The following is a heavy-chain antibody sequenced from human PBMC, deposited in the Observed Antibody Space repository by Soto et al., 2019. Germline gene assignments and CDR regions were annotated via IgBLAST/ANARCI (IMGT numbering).Heavy chain of an antibody. CDR3: TRDASRDSSARGWFDP. CDR2: ISSNSAYI. D-gene: IGHD6-13*01. J-gene: IGHJ5*02. CDR1: GFTFRSFT. V-gene: IGHV3-21*01. Sequence: GGSLRLSCAASGFTFRSFTMNWVRQAPGKGLEWVSTISSNSAYIYYTDALGGRFTISRDNAKNSLHLQMNSLRAEDTAVYYCTRDASRDSSARGWFDPWGPGTLVTVSS.